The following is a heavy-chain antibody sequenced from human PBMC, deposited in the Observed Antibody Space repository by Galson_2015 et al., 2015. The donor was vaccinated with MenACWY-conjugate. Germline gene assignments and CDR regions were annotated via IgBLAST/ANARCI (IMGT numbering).Heavy chain of an antibody. CDR1: GYTFTSYA. CDR2: INAGNGNT. J-gene: IGHJ5*02. Sequence: SVKVSCKASGYTFTSYAMHWVRQAPGQRLEWMGWINAGNGNTKYSQKFQGRVTITRDTSASTAYMELSSLRSEDTAVYYCARKGSGSYYNRLNRFNPWGQGTPVPGSS. CDR3: ARKGSGSYYNRLNRFNP. D-gene: IGHD3-10*01. V-gene: IGHV1-3*01.